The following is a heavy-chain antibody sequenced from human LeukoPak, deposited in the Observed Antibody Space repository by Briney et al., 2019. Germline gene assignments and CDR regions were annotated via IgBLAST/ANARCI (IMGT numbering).Heavy chain of an antibody. J-gene: IGHJ2*01. CDR1: AFSLNAYN. CDR3: AKDGWLLSYWYFDL. CDR2: ISYDGSNK. D-gene: IGHD2-15*01. Sequence: GGSLRLSCAASAFSLNAYNMNRVRQAPGKGLEWVAVISYDGSNKYYADSVKGRFTISRDNSENTLYLQMNSLRAEDTAVYYCAKDGWLLSYWYFDLWGRGTLVTVSS. V-gene: IGHV3-30*18.